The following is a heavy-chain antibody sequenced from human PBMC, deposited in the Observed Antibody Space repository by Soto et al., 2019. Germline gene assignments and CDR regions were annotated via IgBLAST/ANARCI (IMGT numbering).Heavy chain of an antibody. CDR2: INAGNGNT. D-gene: IGHD4-17*01. J-gene: IGHJ4*02. Sequence: ASVKVSCKASGDTFPSYAVHLVRQAPGQRLEWMGWINAGNGNTKYSQKFQGRVTITRDTSASTAYMELSSLRSEDTAVYYCARDRGVTTSFDYWGQGTLVTVSS. CDR1: GDTFPSYA. CDR3: ARDRGVTTSFDY. V-gene: IGHV1-3*01.